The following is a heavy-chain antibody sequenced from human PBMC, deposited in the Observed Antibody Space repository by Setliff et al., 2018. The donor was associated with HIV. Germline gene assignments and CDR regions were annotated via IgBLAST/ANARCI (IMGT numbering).Heavy chain of an antibody. CDR1: GGSINSSSYY. D-gene: IGHD2-21*02. V-gene: IGHV4-61*05. CDR3: ARGVAVTAIHAYYYGLDV. J-gene: IGHJ6*02. Sequence: SETLSLTCTVSGGSINSSSYYWGWIRQPPGKGLEWIGYIYYSGSTNYNPSLKSRVTISVDTSKNQFSLKLSSVTAADTAVYYCARGVAVTAIHAYYYGLDVWGQGTTVTVSS. CDR2: IYYSGST.